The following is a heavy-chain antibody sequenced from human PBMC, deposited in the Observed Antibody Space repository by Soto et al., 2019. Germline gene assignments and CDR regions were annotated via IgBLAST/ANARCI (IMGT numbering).Heavy chain of an antibody. J-gene: IGHJ4*02. CDR2: INSDGSST. V-gene: IGHV3-74*01. D-gene: IGHD3-22*01. CDR1: GFTFSSYW. CDR3: ARENYDDSSGYPEFDY. Sequence: GGSLRLSCAASGFTFSSYWMHWVRQAPGKGLVWVSRINSDGSSTSYADSVKGRFTISRDNAKNTLYLQMNSLRAEDTGVYYCARENYDDSSGYPEFDYWGQGTLVTVSS.